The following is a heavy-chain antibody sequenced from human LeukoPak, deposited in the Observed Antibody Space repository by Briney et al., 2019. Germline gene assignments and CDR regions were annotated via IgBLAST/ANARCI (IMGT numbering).Heavy chain of an antibody. CDR3: ARDIGGTVEVATMNY. Sequence: PGGSLRLSCAASGFTFSSYGMHWVRQAPGKGLEWVAVIWYDGSNKYYADSVKGRFTISRDNSKNTLYLQMNSLRAEDTAVYYCARDIGGTVEVATMNYWGRGTLVTVSS. D-gene: IGHD5-24*01. V-gene: IGHV3-33*01. CDR2: IWYDGSNK. J-gene: IGHJ4*02. CDR1: GFTFSSYG.